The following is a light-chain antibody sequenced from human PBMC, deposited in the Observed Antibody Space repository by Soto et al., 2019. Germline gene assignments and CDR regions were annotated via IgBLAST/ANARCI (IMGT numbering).Light chain of an antibody. V-gene: IGLV2-14*01. J-gene: IGLJ2*01. Sequence: QSVLTQPASVSGSPGQSITISCTGTSSDVGVYNYVSWYQQHPGKAPKLMIFEVTSRPSGVSNRFSGSKSGNTASLTISGLQAEDEAHYYCSSSTDTSILFGGGTQLTVL. CDR3: SSSTDTSIL. CDR1: SSDVGVYNY. CDR2: EVT.